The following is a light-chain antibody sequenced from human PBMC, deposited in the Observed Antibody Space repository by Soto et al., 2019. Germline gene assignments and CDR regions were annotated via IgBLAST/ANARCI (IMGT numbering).Light chain of an antibody. V-gene: IGKV3-20*01. J-gene: IGKJ1*01. Sequence: EIVLTQSACTLSWSAGERATLSCRASQSVSSSYLAWYQQKPGQAPRLVIYGASSRATGVPDRFSGSGYGTDFNLTIRRLETEDFAVYYCQQYGSSPWTFGQGTKVDIK. CDR2: GAS. CDR3: QQYGSSPWT. CDR1: QSVSSSY.